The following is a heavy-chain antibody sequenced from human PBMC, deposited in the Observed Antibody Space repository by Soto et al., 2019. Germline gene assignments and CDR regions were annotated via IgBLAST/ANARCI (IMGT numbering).Heavy chain of an antibody. CDR3: ARVDRGGWEYQPGYYYYGMDV. CDR2: IYYSGST. CDR1: GGSTSSYY. Sequence: SETLSLTCTVSGGSTSSYYWSWIRQPPGKGLEWIGYIYYSGSTNYNPSLKSRVTISVDTSKNQFSLKLSSVTAADTAVYYCARVDRGGWEYQPGYYYYGMDVWGQGTTVTVSS. D-gene: IGHD2-2*01. J-gene: IGHJ6*02. V-gene: IGHV4-59*01.